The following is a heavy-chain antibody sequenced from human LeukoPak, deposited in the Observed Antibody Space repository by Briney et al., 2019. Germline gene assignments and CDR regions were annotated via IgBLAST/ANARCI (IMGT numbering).Heavy chain of an antibody. D-gene: IGHD3-22*01. CDR1: GFTFSAYW. V-gene: IGHV3-74*01. J-gene: IGHJ4*02. CDR3: TSKTTDYYDSSGVGGY. CDR2: INSDGSST. Sequence: PGGSLRLSCAASGFTFSAYWVHWVRQAPGKGLVWVSRINSDGSSTSYADSVKGRFTISRDNAKNTLYLQMNGLRAEDTAVYYCTSKTTDYYDSSGVGGYWGQGTLVTVSS.